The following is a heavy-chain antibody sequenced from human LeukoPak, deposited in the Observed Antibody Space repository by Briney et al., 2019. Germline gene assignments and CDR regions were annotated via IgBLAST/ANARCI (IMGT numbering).Heavy chain of an antibody. CDR1: GGSIKNYY. Sequence: ASETLSLTCTVSGGSIKNYYWTWIRQPPGKGLEWIGYIYYSGSTSSNPSLKSRVTISVDTSKNQFSLRLKYVTAADTAVYYCARDVPRGTGYMDVWGKGNTVTVSS. CDR3: ARDVPRGTGYMDV. V-gene: IGHV4-59*01. D-gene: IGHD3-10*01. J-gene: IGHJ6*03. CDR2: IYYSGST.